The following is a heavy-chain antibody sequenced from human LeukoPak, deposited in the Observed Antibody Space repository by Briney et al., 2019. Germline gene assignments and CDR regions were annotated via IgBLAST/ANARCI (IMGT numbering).Heavy chain of an antibody. CDR2: IYYSGST. V-gene: IGHV4-39*07. Sequence: SGTLSLTCTVSGGSISSSSYYWGWIRQPPGKGLEWIGSIYYSGSTYYNPSLKSRVTISVDTSKNQFSLKLSSVTAADTAVYYCARDEGSSWNYYFDYWGQGTLVTVSS. D-gene: IGHD6-13*01. CDR1: GGSISSSSYY. CDR3: ARDEGSSWNYYFDY. J-gene: IGHJ4*02.